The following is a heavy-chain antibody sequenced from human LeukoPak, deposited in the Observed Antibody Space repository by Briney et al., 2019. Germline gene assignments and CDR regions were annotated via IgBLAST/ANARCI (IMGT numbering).Heavy chain of an antibody. D-gene: IGHD6-19*01. V-gene: IGHV1-69*04. CDR2: IIPILGIA. CDR1: GGTFSSYA. Sequence: ASAKVSCKASGGTFSSYAISCVRQAPGQGLEWMGRIIPILGIANYAQKFQGRVTITADKSTSTAYMELSSLRSEDTAVYYCARGASSGWYDYWGQGTLVTVSS. CDR3: ARGASSGWYDY. J-gene: IGHJ4*02.